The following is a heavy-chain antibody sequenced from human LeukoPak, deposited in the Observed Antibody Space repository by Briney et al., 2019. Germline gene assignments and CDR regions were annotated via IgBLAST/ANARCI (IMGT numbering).Heavy chain of an antibody. V-gene: IGHV3-7*01. CDR3: ARVMGNYDFWSGYFPLYYCYGMDV. D-gene: IGHD3-3*01. CDR2: IKQDGSEK. J-gene: IGHJ6*02. Sequence: PGGSLRLSCAASGFTFSSYWMSWVRQAPGKGLEWVANIKQDGSEKYYVDSVKGRFTISRDNAKNSLYLQMNSLRAEDTAVYYCARVMGNYDFWSGYFPLYYCYGMDVWGQGTTVTVSS. CDR1: GFTFSSYW.